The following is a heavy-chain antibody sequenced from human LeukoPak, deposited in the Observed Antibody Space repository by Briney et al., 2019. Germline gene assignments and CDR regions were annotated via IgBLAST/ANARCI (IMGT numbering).Heavy chain of an antibody. Sequence: KPPETLSLTCAVYGGSFSGYYWSWVRQPPGKGLEWIGEINHSGSTNYNPSLKSRVTISVDTSKNQFSLKLSSVTAADTAVYYCARAVVVVAALHPWGQGTLVTVSS. V-gene: IGHV4-34*01. D-gene: IGHD2-15*01. J-gene: IGHJ5*02. CDR3: ARAVVVVAALHP. CDR2: INHSGST. CDR1: GGSFSGYY.